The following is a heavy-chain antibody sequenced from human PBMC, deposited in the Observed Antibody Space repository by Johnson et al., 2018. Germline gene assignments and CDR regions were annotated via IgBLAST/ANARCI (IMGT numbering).Heavy chain of an antibody. CDR1: GFTFSSYA. CDR2: ISTNGGST. Sequence: VQLVQSGGGLVQPGGSLRLSCAASGFTFSSYAMHWVRQAPGKGLEYVSAISTNGGSTYYANSVRGRFTISRDNSKNTLYLQMGSLRAEDMAVYYCARGGTSPFYYYYMDVWGKGTTVTVSS. J-gene: IGHJ6*03. CDR3: ARGGTSPFYYYYMDV. D-gene: IGHD3/OR15-3a*01. V-gene: IGHV3-64*01.